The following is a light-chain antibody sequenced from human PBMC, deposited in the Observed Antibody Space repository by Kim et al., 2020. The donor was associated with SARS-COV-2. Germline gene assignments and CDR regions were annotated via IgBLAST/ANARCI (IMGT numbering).Light chain of an antibody. CDR2: DVS. CDR3: SSYTSSSTWV. J-gene: IGLJ3*02. Sequence: GQSRTHSCTGDTSDVGGGNYVSWYQQHPGKAPKLMIYDVSKRPSGVSNRFSGSKSGNTASLTISGLQAEDEADYYCSSYTSSSTWVFGGGTKLTVL. V-gene: IGLV2-14*04. CDR1: TSDVGGGNY.